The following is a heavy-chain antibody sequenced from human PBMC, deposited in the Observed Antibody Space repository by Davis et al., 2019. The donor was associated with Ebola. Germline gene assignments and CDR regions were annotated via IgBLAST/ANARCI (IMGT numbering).Heavy chain of an antibody. J-gene: IGHJ5*02. CDR1: GFTFSTYW. CDR2: IKEDGSEK. Sequence: GEPLKISCVASGFTFSTYWMTWVRQAPGMGLEWVANIKEDGSEKRYVGSVKGRFTISRDNAKNSLYLQMSSLRAEDTAIYYCARVKCGSASCVNGDSFDPWGQGTLVTVSS. CDR3: ARVKCGSASCVNGDSFDP. V-gene: IGHV3-7*01. D-gene: IGHD2-2*01.